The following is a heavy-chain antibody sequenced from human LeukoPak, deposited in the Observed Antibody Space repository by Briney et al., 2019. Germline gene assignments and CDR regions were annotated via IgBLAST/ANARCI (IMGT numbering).Heavy chain of an antibody. D-gene: IGHD3-10*01. CDR2: VYYSGST. CDR1: SGSISSSSSY. Sequence: SETLSLTCTVSSGSISSSSSYWGWIRQPPGKGLEWIGSVYYSGSTYYNPSLKSRVTISVDTSKNQSSLKLSSVTAADTAVYYCARHLVDNVSGRPYYFDYWGQGTLVTVSS. J-gene: IGHJ4*02. V-gene: IGHV4-39*01. CDR3: ARHLVDNVSGRPYYFDY.